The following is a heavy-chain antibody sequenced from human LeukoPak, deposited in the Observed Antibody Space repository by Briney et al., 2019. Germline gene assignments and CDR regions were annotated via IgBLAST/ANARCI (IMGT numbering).Heavy chain of an antibody. J-gene: IGHJ4*02. V-gene: IGHV4-59*01. CDR1: GGTISSSY. CDR2: IHYSGTT. Sequence: SETLSLTCSVSGGTISSSYWSWMRQPPGKGLEWIGYIHYSGTTKYNPSLRSRVTIPVDTSKNQFSLNLRSVTAADTAVYYCARGYFDSSGYSNPFDYWGQGTLVTVSS. D-gene: IGHD3-22*01. CDR3: ARGYFDSSGYSNPFDY.